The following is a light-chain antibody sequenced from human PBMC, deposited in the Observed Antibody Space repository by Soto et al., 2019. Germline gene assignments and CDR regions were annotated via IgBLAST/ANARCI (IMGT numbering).Light chain of an antibody. Sequence: DIQMTQSPSSLSASVGDRVTITCQASQDISDFLNWYQLKPGKAPKLLIYDASNLETGVPSRFSGSGSGTDFTFTINNLQPEDSATYYCQQYDDLPITFGQGTRLET. CDR2: DAS. J-gene: IGKJ5*01. CDR3: QQYDDLPIT. V-gene: IGKV1-33*01. CDR1: QDISDF.